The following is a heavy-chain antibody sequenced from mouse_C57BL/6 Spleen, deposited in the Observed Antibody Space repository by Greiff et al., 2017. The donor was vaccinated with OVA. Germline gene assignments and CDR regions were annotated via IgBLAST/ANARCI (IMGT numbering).Heavy chain of an antibody. Sequence: QVQLQQPGTELVKPGASVKLSCKASGYTFTSYWMHWVKQRPGQGLEWIGNINPSNGGTNYNEKFKSKATLTVDTSSSTAYMQLSSLTSEDSAVYKCARSRGYYGSSPFDYWGQGTTLTVSS. CDR1: GYTFTSYW. D-gene: IGHD1-1*01. V-gene: IGHV1-53*01. J-gene: IGHJ2*01. CDR3: ARSRGYYGSSPFDY. CDR2: INPSNGGT.